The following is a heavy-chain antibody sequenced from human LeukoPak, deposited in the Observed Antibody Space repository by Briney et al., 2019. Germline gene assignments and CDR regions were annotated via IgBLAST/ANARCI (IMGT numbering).Heavy chain of an antibody. J-gene: IGHJ4*02. CDR3: AREMYGSSSLAL. CDR1: GYTFTSYY. V-gene: IGHV1-46*01. Sequence: ASVKLSCKASGYTFTSYYMPWVRQPPGQGLEWMGIINPSGGSTSYAQKFQGRVTMTRDMSTSTVYMELSSLRSEDTAVYYCAREMYGSSSLALWGQGTLVTVSS. CDR2: INPSGGST. D-gene: IGHD6-13*01.